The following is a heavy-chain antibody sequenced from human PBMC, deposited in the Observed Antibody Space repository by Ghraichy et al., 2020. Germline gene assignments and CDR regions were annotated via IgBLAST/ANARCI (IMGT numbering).Heavy chain of an antibody. Sequence: SETLSLTCAVYGGSFSDYYWCWIRQPPGKGLEWIGEINHSGSTNYNPSLKSRVTISVDTSKNQFSLKLSSVTAADTAVYYCARGGRAVPGRWIDPWGQGTLVTVSS. CDR3: ARGGRAVPGRWIDP. CDR2: INHSGST. J-gene: IGHJ5*02. D-gene: IGHD1-14*01. CDR1: GGSFSDYY. V-gene: IGHV4-34*01.